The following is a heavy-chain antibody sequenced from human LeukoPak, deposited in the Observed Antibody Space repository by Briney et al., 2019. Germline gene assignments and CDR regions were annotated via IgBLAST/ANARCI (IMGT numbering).Heavy chain of an antibody. CDR3: ASLDSSGYYSIDY. Sequence: GGSLRLSCAASGFTFSSYSMNWVRQAPGKGLEWVSYISSSSSTIYYADSVKGRFTISRDNAKNSLYLQMNSLRAEDTAVYYCASLDSSGYYSIDYWGQGTLVTVSS. CDR2: ISSSSSTI. CDR1: GFTFSSYS. J-gene: IGHJ4*02. D-gene: IGHD3-22*01. V-gene: IGHV3-48*01.